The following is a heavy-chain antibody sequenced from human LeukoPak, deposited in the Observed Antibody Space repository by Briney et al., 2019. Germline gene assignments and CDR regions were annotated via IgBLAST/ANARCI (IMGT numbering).Heavy chain of an antibody. Sequence: GGSLRLSCAASGFTFSSYWMTWVRQAPGKGLEWVANIRQDGGDKNYIDSVRGRFTISRDNAKNSLYLQMNSLRAEDTAVYYCARDGGWYRDYWGQGSLVTVSS. CDR3: ARDGGWYRDY. J-gene: IGHJ4*02. V-gene: IGHV3-7*04. D-gene: IGHD6-19*01. CDR1: GFTFSSYW. CDR2: IRQDGGDK.